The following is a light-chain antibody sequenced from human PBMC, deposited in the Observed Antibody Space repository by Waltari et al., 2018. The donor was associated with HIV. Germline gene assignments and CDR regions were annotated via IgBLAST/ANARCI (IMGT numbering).Light chain of an antibody. CDR3: QQYNSYPGT. CDR1: QIISSW. CDR2: EAS. J-gene: IGKJ1*01. V-gene: IGKV1-5*03. Sequence: IKMPHSPSPLSASLGDRATATCRASQIISSWLAWYQQKPGKAPNLLIYEASNLQSGVPSRFSGSGSGTEFTLTISSLQPDDFATYYCQQYNSYPGTFGQGTKVEIK.